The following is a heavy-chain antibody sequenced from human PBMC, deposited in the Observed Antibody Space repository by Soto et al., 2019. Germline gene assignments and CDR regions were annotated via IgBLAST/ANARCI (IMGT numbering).Heavy chain of an antibody. CDR1: GGSISSCGYY. D-gene: IGHD3-3*01. J-gene: IGHJ6*02. V-gene: IGHV4-31*03. CDR2: IYYSGST. CDR3: AREGRWPLGYYYGMDV. Sequence: SETLSLTCTVSGGSISSCGYYWSWIRPHPGKGLEWIGYIYYSGSTYYNPSLKSRVTISVDTSKNQFSLKLSSVTAADTAVYYCAREGRWPLGYYYGMDVWGQGTTVTVSS.